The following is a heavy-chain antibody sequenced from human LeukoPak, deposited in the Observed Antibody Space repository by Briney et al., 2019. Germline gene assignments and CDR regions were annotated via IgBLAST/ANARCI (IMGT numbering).Heavy chain of an antibody. D-gene: IGHD6-19*01. Sequence: GASVKVSCEASGYTFTSYYMHWVRQAPGQGLEWMGIINPSGCSTSYAQKFQGRVTMTRDTSTSTVYMELSSLRSEDTAVYYCSRVLHYSSGWYALFDCWGQGALVTVSS. CDR2: INPSGCST. J-gene: IGHJ4*02. V-gene: IGHV1-46*01. CDR3: SRVLHYSSGWYALFDC. CDR1: GYTFTSYY.